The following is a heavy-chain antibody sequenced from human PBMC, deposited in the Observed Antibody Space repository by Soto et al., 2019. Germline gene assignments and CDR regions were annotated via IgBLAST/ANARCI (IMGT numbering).Heavy chain of an antibody. CDR3: ARRSIDYGDCLDF. V-gene: IGHV1-46*01. CDR2: INPSGGST. J-gene: IGHJ4*02. Sequence: QVQLVQSGAEVKKPGASVKVSCKASGYTFSNYYIHWVRQAPGQGLEWMGIINPSGGSTSYAQSFQGRVTMTRDTSTSTVYLDLSSLRYGDTAVYYCARRSIDYGDCLDFWGQGTLVTVSS. CDR1: GYTFSNYY. D-gene: IGHD4-17*01.